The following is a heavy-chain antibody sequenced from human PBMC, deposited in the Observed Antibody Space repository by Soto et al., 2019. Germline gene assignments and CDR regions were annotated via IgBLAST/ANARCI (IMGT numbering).Heavy chain of an antibody. Sequence: EVQLVESGGGLVQPGGCLRLSCAASGFTFSTYWMSWVRQAPGKGLEWVANIKQDGREKYYVESVKGRFTISRANTKKSLYLQVNSLRAEDTAVYYCARYCNWYNILTGRSDAFDIWGQGKMVTVSS. J-gene: IGHJ3*02. CDR1: GFTFSTYW. CDR3: ARYCNWYNILTGRSDAFDI. D-gene: IGHD3-9*01. V-gene: IGHV3-7*01. CDR2: IKQDGREK.